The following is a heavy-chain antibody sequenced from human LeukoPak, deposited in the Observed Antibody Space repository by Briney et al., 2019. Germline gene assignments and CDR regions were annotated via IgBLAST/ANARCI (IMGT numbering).Heavy chain of an antibody. J-gene: IGHJ4*02. CDR2: IYYSGST. V-gene: IGHV4-59*01. D-gene: IGHD5-12*01. CDR3: ARDQDKVAAAD. CDR1: GGSISNYY. Sequence: KPSETLSLACTVSGGSISNYYWNWIRQPPGKGLEWIGYIYYSGSTNYNPSLKSRVTISIDTSKNQFSLKPSSVTAADAAVYYCARDQDKVAAADWGQGTLVTVSS.